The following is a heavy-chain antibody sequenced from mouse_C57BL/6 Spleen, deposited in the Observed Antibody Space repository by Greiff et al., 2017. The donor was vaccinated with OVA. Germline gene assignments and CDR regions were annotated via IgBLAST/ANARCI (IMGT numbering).Heavy chain of an antibody. CDR2: IYPGDGDT. V-gene: IGHV1-82*01. CDR1: GYAFSSSW. Sequence: QVQLQQSGTELVKPGASVKISCKASGYAFSSSWMNWVKQRPGKGLEWIGRIYPGDGDTNYNGKFKGKATLTADKSSSTAYMQLSSLTSEDSAVYFCAINWDFDYWGQGTTLTVSS. D-gene: IGHD4-1*01. CDR3: AINWDFDY. J-gene: IGHJ2*01.